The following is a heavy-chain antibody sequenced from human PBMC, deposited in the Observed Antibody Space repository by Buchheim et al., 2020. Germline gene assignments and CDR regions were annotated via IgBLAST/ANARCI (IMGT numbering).Heavy chain of an antibody. Sequence: QVQLQESGPGLVKPSGTLSLTCAVSGGSISSSNWWSWVRQPPGKGLEWIGEIYHSGSTNYNPSLKSRVTISVDKSKNQFSPKLSSVTAADTAVYYCARDPGIAVAGTFYYYYGMDVWGQGTTGTVSS. V-gene: IGHV4-4*02. CDR3: ARDPGIAVAGTFYYYYGMDV. J-gene: IGHJ6*02. CDR1: GGSISSSNW. D-gene: IGHD6-19*01. CDR2: IYHSGST.